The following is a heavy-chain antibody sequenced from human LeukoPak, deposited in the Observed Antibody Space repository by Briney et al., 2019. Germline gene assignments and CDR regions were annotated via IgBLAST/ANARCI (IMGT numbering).Heavy chain of an antibody. V-gene: IGHV4-34*01. CDR1: GGSFSGYY. CDR2: INHSGST. J-gene: IGHJ6*02. CDR3: ARGRIPSSSSWYWDGPRTYYHYGMDV. Sequence: SETLSLTCAVYGGSFSGYYWSWIRQPPGKGLEWIGEINHSGSTNYNPSLKSRVTISVDTSKNQFSLKLSSVTAADTAVYYCARGRIPSSSSWYWDGPRTYYHYGMDVWGQGTTVTVSS. D-gene: IGHD6-13*01.